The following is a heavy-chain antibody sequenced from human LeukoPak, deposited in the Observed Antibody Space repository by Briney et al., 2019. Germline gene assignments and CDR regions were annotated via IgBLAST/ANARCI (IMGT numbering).Heavy chain of an antibody. CDR1: GFTFGDYA. CDR2: IASGTCGGTA. V-gene: IGHV3-49*04. J-gene: IGHJ4*02. CDR3: TRDQTPYY. Sequence: GGSLRLSCTASGFTFGDYAMTWVRQAPGKGLEWVGFIASGTCGGTAEYAASVKGRFTISRDDSKSIAYLQMNSLKTEDTAVYYCTRDQTPYYWGQGTLVTVSS.